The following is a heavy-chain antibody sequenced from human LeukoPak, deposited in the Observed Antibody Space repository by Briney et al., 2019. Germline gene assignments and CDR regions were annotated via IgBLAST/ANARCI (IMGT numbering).Heavy chain of an antibody. V-gene: IGHV4-59*12. J-gene: IGHJ5*02. CDR1: GGSIRGNF. D-gene: IGHD3-10*01. Sequence: SETLSLTCTVSGGSIRGNFWSWIRQPPGKGLEWIGYIFYSGTYNYNPSLKSRLTISIDTSKNQFSLRLSSVTAADTAVYYCARGQLGSGMGDPWGQGTLVTVSS. CDR2: IFYSGTY. CDR3: ARGQLGSGMGDP.